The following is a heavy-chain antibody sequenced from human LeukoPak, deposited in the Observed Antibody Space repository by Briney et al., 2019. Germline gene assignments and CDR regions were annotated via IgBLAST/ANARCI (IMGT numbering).Heavy chain of an antibody. CDR2: ISGGGDNT. CDR1: GFTFTTYA. Sequence: PGGSLRLSCAASGFTFTTYAMSWVRQAPGKGLEWVSAISGGGDNTYYADSVKGRFTISRDNSKNTLYLQINSLRAEDTAVLYCAKGSGYSGYDLFDYWGQGTLVTVSS. CDR3: AKGSGYSGYDLFDY. D-gene: IGHD5-12*01. J-gene: IGHJ4*02. V-gene: IGHV3-23*01.